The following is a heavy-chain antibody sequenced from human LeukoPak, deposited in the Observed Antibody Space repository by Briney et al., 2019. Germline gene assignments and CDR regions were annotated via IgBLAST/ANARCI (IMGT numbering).Heavy chain of an antibody. CDR1: GGSISSSSYY. CDR2: IYYSGIT. Sequence: SETLSLTCTVSGGSISSSSYYWGWIRQPPGKGLEWIGSIYYSGITYYNPSLKSRVTISVDTSKNQSSLKLSSVTAADTAVYYCARQSGYCSSTSCYADKVDYWGQGTLVTVSS. V-gene: IGHV4-39*01. D-gene: IGHD2-2*01. J-gene: IGHJ4*02. CDR3: ARQSGYCSSTSCYADKVDY.